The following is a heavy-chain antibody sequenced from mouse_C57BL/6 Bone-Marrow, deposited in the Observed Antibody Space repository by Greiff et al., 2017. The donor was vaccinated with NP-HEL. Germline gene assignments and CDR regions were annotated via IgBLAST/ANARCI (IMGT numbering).Heavy chain of an antibody. V-gene: IGHV1-66*01. J-gene: IGHJ1*03. CDR3: ARLVTTVVALYWYFDV. CDR1: GYSFTSYY. CDR2: IYPGSGNT. D-gene: IGHD1-1*01. Sequence: QLQQSGPELVKPGASVKISCKASGYSFTSYYIHWVKQRPGQGLEWIGWIYPGSGNTKYNEKFKGKATLTADTSSSTAYMQLSSLTSEDSAVYYCARLVTTVVALYWYFDVWGTGTTVTVSS.